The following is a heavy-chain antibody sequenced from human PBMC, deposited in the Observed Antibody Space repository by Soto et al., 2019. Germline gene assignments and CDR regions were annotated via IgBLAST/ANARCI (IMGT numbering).Heavy chain of an antibody. J-gene: IGHJ5*02. CDR1: GGSISSGDYY. D-gene: IGHD2-15*01. CDR2: IYYSGST. CDR3: ARDQVEVVAATGRESP. Sequence: SETLSLTCTVSGGSISSGDYYWSWIRQPPGKGLEWIGYIYYSGSTYYNPSLKSRVTISVDTSKNQFSLKLSSVTAADTAVYYCARDQVEVVAATGRESPWGQGTLVTVSS. V-gene: IGHV4-30-4*01.